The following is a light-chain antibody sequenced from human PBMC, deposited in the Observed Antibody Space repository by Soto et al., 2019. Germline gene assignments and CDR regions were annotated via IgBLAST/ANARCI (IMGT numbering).Light chain of an antibody. CDR1: QSVSSN. V-gene: IGKV3D-15*01. CDR3: QQYNNWPLT. J-gene: IGKJ4*01. Sequence: EIVMTQSPATLSVSPCERATLSFRASQSVSSNLAWYQQKPGQAPRLLIYGASTRATGIPARFSGSGSGTEFTLTISSLQSEDFAVYYCQQYNNWPLTFGGGTKVDIK. CDR2: GAS.